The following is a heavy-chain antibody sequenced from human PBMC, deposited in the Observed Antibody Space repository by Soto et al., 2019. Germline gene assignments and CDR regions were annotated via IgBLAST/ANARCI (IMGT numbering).Heavy chain of an antibody. CDR1: GYTFTGYY. D-gene: IGHD4-17*01. CDR2: INPNSGGT. J-gene: IGHJ4*02. CDR3: ARGYYGDYPPGY. Sequence: QVQLVQSGAEVKKPGASVKVSCKASGYTFTGYYMHWVRQAPGQGLEWMGWINPNSGGTNYAQKLQGRVTMTRDTSISTAYMELSRLRSDDTAVYYCARGYYGDYPPGYWGQGTLVTVSS. V-gene: IGHV1-2*02.